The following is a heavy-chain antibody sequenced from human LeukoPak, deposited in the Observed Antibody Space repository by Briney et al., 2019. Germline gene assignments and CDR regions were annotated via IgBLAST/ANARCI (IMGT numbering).Heavy chain of an antibody. CDR2: FSTSGNT. D-gene: IGHD6-13*01. J-gene: IGHJ4*02. V-gene: IGHV4-4*07. Sequence: PSETLSLTCTVSGGSISSSYWSWIRQPAGKGLEWIGRFSTSGNTNYNPSLKSRVTMSVDTSKNQFSLKLSSVTAADTAMYYCARSYSSSWYGYYFDYWGQGTLVTVSS. CDR1: GGSISSSY. CDR3: ARSYSSSWYGYYFDY.